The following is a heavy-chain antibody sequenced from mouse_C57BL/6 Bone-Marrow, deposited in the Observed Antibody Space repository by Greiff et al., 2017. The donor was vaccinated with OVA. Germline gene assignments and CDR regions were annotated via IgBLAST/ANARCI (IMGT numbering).Heavy chain of an antibody. Sequence: QVQLKQSGAELMKPGASVKLSCKATGYTFTGYWIEWVKQRPGHGLEWIGEILPGSGSTNYNEKFKGKATFTADTSSNTAYMQLSSLTTEDSAIYYCAMDPYYYGSSYWYFDVWGTGTTVTVSS. D-gene: IGHD1-1*01. CDR3: AMDPYYYGSSYWYFDV. CDR1: GYTFTGYW. J-gene: IGHJ1*03. V-gene: IGHV1-9*01. CDR2: ILPGSGST.